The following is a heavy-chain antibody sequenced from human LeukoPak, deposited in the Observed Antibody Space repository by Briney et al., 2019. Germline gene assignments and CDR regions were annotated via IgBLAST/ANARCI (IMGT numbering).Heavy chain of an antibody. CDR3: TRSLVYCTNGVCYSDY. CDR2: FNPNSGGT. CDR1: GYTFTAYY. V-gene: IGHV1-2*02. D-gene: IGHD2-8*01. J-gene: IGHJ4*02. Sequence: ASVEVSCSASGYTFTAYYMIPGRRAAGQQGVWWGGFNPNSGGTNYAQNFQGRVTMTRATSISTAYMELSRLRSDDTAVYYCTRSLVYCTNGVCYSDYWGQGTLVTVSS.